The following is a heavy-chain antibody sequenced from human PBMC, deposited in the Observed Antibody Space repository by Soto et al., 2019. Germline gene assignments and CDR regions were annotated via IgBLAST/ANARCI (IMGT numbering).Heavy chain of an antibody. J-gene: IGHJ4*02. CDR3: SKDLDGLQGLVDSSFCFDY. Sequence: GGSLRLSCAAPGFTFNSYGMHWVRQAPGKGLEWVAVISYDGSDKYYADSVKGRFTISRDNSKNTLYLQMNSLRAEDTAVYYCSKDLDGLQGLVDSSFCFDYWGQGT. D-gene: IGHD3-16*02. CDR2: ISYDGSDK. V-gene: IGHV3-30*18. CDR1: GFTFNSYG.